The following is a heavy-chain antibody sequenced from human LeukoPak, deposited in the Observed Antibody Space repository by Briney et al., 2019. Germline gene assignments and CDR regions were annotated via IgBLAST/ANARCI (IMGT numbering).Heavy chain of an antibody. D-gene: IGHD4-17*01. J-gene: IGHJ4*02. CDR3: ATSLYGEESHFDY. V-gene: IGHV4-38-2*02. CDR1: GYSISSGYY. CDR2: IYHSGST. Sequence: SETLSLTCTVSGYSISSGYYWGWIRQPPGKGLEWIGSIYHSGSTYYNPSLKSRVTISVDTSKNQFSLKLSSVTAADTAVYYCATSLYGEESHFDYWGQGTLVTVSS.